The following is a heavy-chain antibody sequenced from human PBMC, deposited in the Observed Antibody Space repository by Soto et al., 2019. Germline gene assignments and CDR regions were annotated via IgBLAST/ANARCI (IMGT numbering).Heavy chain of an antibody. J-gene: IGHJ4*02. Sequence: QVQLVQSGAEVKKPGSSVKVSCKASGGTFSSYAISWVRQAPGQGLEWMGGIIPIFGTANYAQKFQGRVTITADESTSTAYMELSSLRNADTAVYYCASSGATYYYDSSGDWGQGTLVTVSS. CDR2: IIPIFGTA. CDR1: GGTFSSYA. V-gene: IGHV1-69*01. CDR3: ASSGATYYYDSSGD. D-gene: IGHD3-22*01.